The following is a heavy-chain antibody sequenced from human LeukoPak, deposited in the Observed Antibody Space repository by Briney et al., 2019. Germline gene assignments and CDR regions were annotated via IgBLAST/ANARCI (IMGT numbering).Heavy chain of an antibody. J-gene: IGHJ4*02. Sequence: GGSLRLSCAASGFTFSSYGMHWVRQAPGKGLEWVAFIWYDGSNKYYADSVKGRFTISRDNSKNTLYLQMNSLRAEDTAVYYCARDGPLDYWGQGTLVTVSS. CDR3: ARDGPLDY. V-gene: IGHV3-30*02. CDR1: GFTFSSYG. CDR2: IWYDGSNK.